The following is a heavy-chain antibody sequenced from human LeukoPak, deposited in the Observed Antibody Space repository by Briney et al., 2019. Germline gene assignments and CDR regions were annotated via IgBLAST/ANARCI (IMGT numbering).Heavy chain of an antibody. D-gene: IGHD6-19*01. J-gene: IGHJ4*02. Sequence: GASVKVSCKVSGYTLTELSMHWVRQAPRKGLEWMGGFDPEDGETIYAQKFQGRVTMTEDTSTDTAYMELSSLRSEDTAVYYCATSFYSSGWVPDYWGQGTLVTVSS. CDR1: GYTLTELS. CDR3: ATSFYSSGWVPDY. V-gene: IGHV1-24*01. CDR2: FDPEDGET.